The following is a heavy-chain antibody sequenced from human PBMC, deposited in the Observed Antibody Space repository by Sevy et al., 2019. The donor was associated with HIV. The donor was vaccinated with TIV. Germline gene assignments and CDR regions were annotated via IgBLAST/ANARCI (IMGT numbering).Heavy chain of an antibody. CDR1: GFTFSSYA. CDR2: ISYDGSNK. J-gene: IGHJ6*03. Sequence: GGSLRLSCAASGFTFSSYAMHWVRQAPGKGLEWVAVISYDGSNKYYADSVKGRFTISRDNSKNTLYLQMNSLRAEDTAVYYCARDTYDNSGYSYYYYYMDVWGKGTTVTVSS. V-gene: IGHV3-30-3*01. CDR3: ARDTYDNSGYSYYYYYMDV. D-gene: IGHD3-22*01.